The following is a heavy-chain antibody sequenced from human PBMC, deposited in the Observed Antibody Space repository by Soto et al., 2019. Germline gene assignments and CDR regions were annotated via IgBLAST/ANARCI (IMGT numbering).Heavy chain of an antibody. Sequence: SETLSLTCAVSSGSISSSNWWSWVRQPPGKGLEWIGEIYHSGSTNYNPSLKSRVTISVDKSKNQFSLKLSSVTAADTAVYYCARGGPRLTLLRFSLQPGYFDYWGQGTLVTVSS. V-gene: IGHV4-4*02. D-gene: IGHD3-3*01. CDR3: ARGGPRLTLLRFSLQPGYFDY. CDR2: IYHSGST. CDR1: SGSISSSNW. J-gene: IGHJ4*02.